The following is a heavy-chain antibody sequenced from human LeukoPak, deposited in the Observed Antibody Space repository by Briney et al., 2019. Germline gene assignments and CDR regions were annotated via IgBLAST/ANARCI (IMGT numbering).Heavy chain of an antibody. CDR3: GRGRVRYYFDY. CDR2: IKQDGSEK. D-gene: IGHD3-10*01. J-gene: IGHJ4*02. V-gene: IGHV3-7*01. Sequence: SGGSLRLSCAASGFTFSGYWMSWVRQAPGKGLEWVANIKQDGSEKYYVDSVKGRFTISRDNAKNSLYLQMNSLRAEDTAVYYCGRGRVRYYFDYWGQGTLVTVSS. CDR1: GFTFSGYW.